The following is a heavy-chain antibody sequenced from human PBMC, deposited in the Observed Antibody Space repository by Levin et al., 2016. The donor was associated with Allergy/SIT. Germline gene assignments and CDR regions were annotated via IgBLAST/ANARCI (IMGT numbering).Heavy chain of an antibody. CDR1: GGSISSTSYY. V-gene: IGHV4-39*01. Sequence: SETLSLTCSVSGGSISSTSYYWGWIRQPPGKGLEWIGTIYYRGNTYYNPSLESRVTISVDTSKNQFSLRLRSVTAADTAVYYCARTVDVEQAHIGLFDYWGQGTLVTVSS. CDR3: ARTVDVEQAHIGLFDY. CDR2: IYYRGNT. J-gene: IGHJ4*02. D-gene: IGHD6-13*01.